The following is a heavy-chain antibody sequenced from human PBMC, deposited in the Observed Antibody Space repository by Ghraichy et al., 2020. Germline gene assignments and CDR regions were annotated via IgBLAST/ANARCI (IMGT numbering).Heavy chain of an antibody. CDR1: GYSFTSYW. D-gene: IGHD1-26*01. J-gene: IGHJ3*02. V-gene: IGHV5-51*01. Sequence: GESLNISCKGSGYSFTSYWIGWVRQMPGKGLEWMGIIYPGDSDTRYSPSFQGQVTISADKSISTAYLQWSSLKASDTAMYYCARRQWELRKPSPRGTNDAFDIWGQGTMVTVSS. CDR2: IYPGDSDT. CDR3: ARRQWELRKPSPRGTNDAFDI.